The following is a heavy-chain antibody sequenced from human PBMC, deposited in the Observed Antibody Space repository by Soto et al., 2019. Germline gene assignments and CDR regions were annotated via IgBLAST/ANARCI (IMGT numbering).Heavy chain of an antibody. D-gene: IGHD3-22*01. CDR2: ISSSGSTI. CDR1: GFTFSDYY. CDR3: ASFYYDSSGYSPFDY. Sequence: GGSLRLSCAASGFTFSDYYMSWIPQAPGKGLEWVSYISSSGSTIYYADSVKGRFTISRDNAKNSLYLQMNSLRAEDTAVYYCASFYYDSSGYSPFDYWGQGTLVTVSS. V-gene: IGHV3-11*01. J-gene: IGHJ4*02.